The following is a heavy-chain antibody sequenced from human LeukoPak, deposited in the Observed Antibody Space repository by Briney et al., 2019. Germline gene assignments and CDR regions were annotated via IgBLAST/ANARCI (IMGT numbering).Heavy chain of an antibody. CDR1: GGTFSSYA. J-gene: IGHJ3*02. D-gene: IGHD5-18*01. CDR2: IIPIFGTP. Sequence: GASVKVSCKASGGTFSSYAIGWVRQAPGQGLEWIGMIIPIFGTPNYAQRFQGRITIAADELTITAYMELTSLRSEDTAVYYCARPRGYSYGYDAFDIWGQGTMVTVSS. CDR3: ARPRGYSYGYDAFDI. V-gene: IGHV1-69*13.